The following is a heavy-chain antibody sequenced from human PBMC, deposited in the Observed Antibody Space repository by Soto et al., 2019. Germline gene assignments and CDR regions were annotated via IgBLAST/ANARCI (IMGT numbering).Heavy chain of an antibody. V-gene: IGHV1-18*04. CDR2: ISAYNGNT. J-gene: IGHJ3*02. CDR1: GYTFTSYG. D-gene: IGHD5-18*01. Sequence: QVQLVQSGAEVKKPGASVKVSCKASGYTFTSYGISWVRQAPGQGLEWMGWISAYNGNTNYAQKLQGRVTMTTDTSTSTAYMELRSLRSDDTAVYYCAMSKDGYSYGHDAFDIWGQGTMVTVSS. CDR3: AMSKDGYSYGHDAFDI.